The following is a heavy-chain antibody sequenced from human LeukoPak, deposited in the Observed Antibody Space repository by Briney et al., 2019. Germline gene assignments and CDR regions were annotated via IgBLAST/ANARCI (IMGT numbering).Heavy chain of an antibody. CDR2: IIPILGIA. V-gene: IGHV1-69*04. CDR3: ARDLPPYYFDY. J-gene: IGHJ4*02. CDR1: GGIFSSYA. Sequence: SEKVSCKASGGIFSSYAISWVRQAPGQGLEWMGRIIPILGIANYAQKFQGRVTITADKSTSTAYMDLSSLRSEDTAVYYCARDLPPYYFDYWGQGTLVTVSS.